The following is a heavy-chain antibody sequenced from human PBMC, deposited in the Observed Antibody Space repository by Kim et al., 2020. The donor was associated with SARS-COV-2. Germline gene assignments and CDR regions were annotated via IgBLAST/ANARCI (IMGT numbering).Heavy chain of an antibody. CDR1: GFTFSSYA. D-gene: IGHD4-17*01. J-gene: IGHJ4*02. Sequence: GGSLRLSCAASGFTFSSYAMSWVRQAPGKGLEWVSDISGSGVSTYYADSVKGRSTISRDNSKNTLYLRMNSLRGEDTAVYFCAKVGAYGYFDYWGQGTLVTVSS. CDR3: AKVGAYGYFDY. V-gene: IGHV3-23*01. CDR2: ISGSGVST.